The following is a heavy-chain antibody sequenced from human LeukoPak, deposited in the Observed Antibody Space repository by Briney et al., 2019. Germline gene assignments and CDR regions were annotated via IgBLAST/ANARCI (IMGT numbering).Heavy chain of an antibody. J-gene: IGHJ4*02. CDR3: AKYDGVATNLYFDY. CDR2: IGGSGGYT. V-gene: IGHV3-23*01. D-gene: IGHD5-12*01. Sequence: GGSLRLSCAASGFTFSSYAMSWVRQAPGKGLEWVSGIGGSGGYTYYADSVKGRFTIYRDTSKNTLYLRMNSLRAEDTAVYYCAKYDGVATNLYFDYWGQGTLVTVSS. CDR1: GFTFSSYA.